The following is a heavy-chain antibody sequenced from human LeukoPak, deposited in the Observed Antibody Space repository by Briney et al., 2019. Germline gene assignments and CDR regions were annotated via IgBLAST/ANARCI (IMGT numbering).Heavy chain of an antibody. V-gene: IGHV3-74*01. CDR2: INFDGSNT. CDR1: GFTFSSYW. CDR3: ARERYSGGWYYFDY. D-gene: IGHD6-19*01. J-gene: IGHJ4*02. Sequence: PGGSLRLSCAASGFTFSSYWMHWVRQAPGKGLEWVSRINFDGSNTNYADSVNGRFTISRDNAKNTLYLQMNSLRAEDTAVYYCARERYSGGWYYFDYWGQGTLVTVSS.